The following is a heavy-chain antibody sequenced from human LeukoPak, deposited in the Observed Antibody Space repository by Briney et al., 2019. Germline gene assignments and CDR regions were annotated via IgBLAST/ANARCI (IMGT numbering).Heavy chain of an antibody. CDR3: ARDRGGDYDY. CDR1: GFAFSSYW. V-gene: IGHV3-7*01. CDR2: IKQDGGEE. D-gene: IGHD4-17*01. Sequence: GGSLRLSCVASGFAFSSYWMTWVRQAPGKGLEWVANIKQDGGEEYYVDSVKGRFTISRDNAKNSLYLQMNSLRAEDTAVYYCARDRGGDYDYWGQGTLVTVSS. J-gene: IGHJ4*02.